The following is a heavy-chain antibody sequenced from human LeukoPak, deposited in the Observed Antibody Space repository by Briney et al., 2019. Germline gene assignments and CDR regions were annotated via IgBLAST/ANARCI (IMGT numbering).Heavy chain of an antibody. V-gene: IGHV4-30-4*02. D-gene: IGHD6-19*01. J-gene: IGHJ4*02. CDR2: IYYSGST. Sequence: PSETLSLTCTVSGGSISSGDYYWSWIRQPPGKGLEWIGYIYYSGSTYYNPSLKSRVTISVDTSKNQFSLRLSSVTAADTAVYYCARIGSGWYGGFDYWGQGTLVTVSS. CDR3: ARIGSGWYGGFDY. CDR1: GGSISSGDYY.